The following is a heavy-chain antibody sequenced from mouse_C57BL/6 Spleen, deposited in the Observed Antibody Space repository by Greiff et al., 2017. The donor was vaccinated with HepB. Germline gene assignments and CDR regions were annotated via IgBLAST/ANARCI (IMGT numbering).Heavy chain of an antibody. CDR2: IDPSDSYT. D-gene: IGHD1-1*02. CDR3: ARKELWGYWYFDV. CDR1: GYTFTSYW. Sequence: QVQLQQPGAELVKPGASVKLSCKASGYTFTSYWMQWVKQRPGQGLEWIGEIDPSDSYTNYNQKFKGKATFTADTSSNTAYMQLSSLTTEDSAICYCARKELWGYWYFDVWGTGTTVTVSS. V-gene: IGHV1-50*01. J-gene: IGHJ1*03.